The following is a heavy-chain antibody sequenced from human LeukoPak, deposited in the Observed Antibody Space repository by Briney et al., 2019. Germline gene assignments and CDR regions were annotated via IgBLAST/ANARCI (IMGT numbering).Heavy chain of an antibody. D-gene: IGHD6-13*01. J-gene: IGHJ4*02. CDR3: AKDASSSWYDY. CDR2: ISYDGSNK. V-gene: IGHV3-30*18. CDR1: GFTFSSYG. Sequence: GRSLRLSCAASGFTFSSYGMHWVRQAPGKGLEGGAVISYDGSNKYYADSVKGRFTISRDNSKNTLYLQMNSLRAEDTAVYYCAKDASSSWYDYWGRGTLVTVSS.